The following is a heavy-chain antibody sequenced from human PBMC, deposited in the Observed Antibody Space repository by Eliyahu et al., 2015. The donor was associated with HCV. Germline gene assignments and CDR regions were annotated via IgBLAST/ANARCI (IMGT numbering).Heavy chain of an antibody. CDR2: ISGSGGST. Sequence: EVQLLESGGGLVQPGGSLRLSCAASGFTFSSYVMSWVRQAPGKGLEWVSGISGSGGSTYYADSVKGRFTISRDNSKNTLYLQMNSLRAEDTAVYYCVEARSPCRGGDCYSPLDYWGQGTLVTVSS. CDR1: GFTFSSYV. CDR3: VEARSPCRGGDCYSPLDY. D-gene: IGHD2-21*02. J-gene: IGHJ4*02. V-gene: IGHV3-23*01.